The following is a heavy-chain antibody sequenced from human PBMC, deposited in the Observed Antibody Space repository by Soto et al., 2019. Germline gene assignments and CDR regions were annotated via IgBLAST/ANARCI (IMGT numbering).Heavy chain of an antibody. V-gene: IGHV4-59*01. J-gene: IGHJ4*02. CDR3: ATGRVYYGSEY. CDR2: IYFTGST. Sequence: QVQLQESGPGLVKPSETLSLTCTVSGGSINSYYWSWIRQPPGKGLEWIGYIYFTGSTNYNPSLKRRLTISLDTPRTQFSLKLGSVTAADTAVYYCATGRVYYGSEYWGQGTLVSVSS. D-gene: IGHD3-10*01. CDR1: GGSINSYY.